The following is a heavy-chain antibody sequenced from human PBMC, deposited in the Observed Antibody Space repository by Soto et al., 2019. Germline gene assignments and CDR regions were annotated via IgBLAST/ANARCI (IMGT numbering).Heavy chain of an antibody. V-gene: IGHV3-33*01. CDR3: ARVGAVAGTYAFDI. CDR1: GFTFSSYG. CDR2: IWYDGSNK. Sequence: QVQLVESGGGVVQPGRSLRLSCAASGFTFSSYGMHWVRQAPGKGLEWVAVIWYDGSNKYYADSVKGRFTISRDNSKNTLYLQMNSLRAEDTAVYYCARVGAVAGTYAFDIRGQGTMVTVSS. J-gene: IGHJ3*02. D-gene: IGHD6-19*01.